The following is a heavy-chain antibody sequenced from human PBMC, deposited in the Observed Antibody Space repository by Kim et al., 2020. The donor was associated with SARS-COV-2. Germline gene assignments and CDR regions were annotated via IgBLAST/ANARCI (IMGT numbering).Heavy chain of an antibody. CDR1: GYTFTSYG. Sequence: ASVKVSCKASGYTFTSYGISWVRQAPGQGLEWMGWISAYNGNTNYAQKLQGRVTMTTDTSTSTAYMELRSLRSDDTAVYYCARDGRSWYGRVNWFDPWGQGTLVTASS. D-gene: IGHD6-13*01. V-gene: IGHV1-18*04. J-gene: IGHJ5*02. CDR3: ARDGRSWYGRVNWFDP. CDR2: ISAYNGNT.